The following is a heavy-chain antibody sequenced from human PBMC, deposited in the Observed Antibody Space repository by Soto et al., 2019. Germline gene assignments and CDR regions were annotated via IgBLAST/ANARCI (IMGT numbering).Heavy chain of an antibody. CDR1: GFTFSDHY. CDR3: VRKNTGWDY. Sequence: GGSLRLSCAVSGFTFSDHYMDWVRQAPGKGLEWVGRSRNKAKSYSTDYAASVKGRLTISRDTSKSSLFLQMNSLKTEDTAIYYCVRKNTGWDYWGQGTLVTVSS. V-gene: IGHV3-72*01. CDR2: SRNKAKSYST. J-gene: IGHJ4*02. D-gene: IGHD5-18*01.